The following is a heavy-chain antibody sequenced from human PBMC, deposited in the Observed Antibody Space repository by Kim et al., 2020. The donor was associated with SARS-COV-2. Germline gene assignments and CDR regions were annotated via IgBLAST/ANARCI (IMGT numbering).Heavy chain of an antibody. CDR1: GFTFSSYS. CDR3: ARERGIYGDEGWFDP. CDR2: ISSSSSYI. V-gene: IGHV3-21*01. D-gene: IGHD4-17*01. Sequence: GGSLRLSCAASGFTFSSYSMNWVRQAPGKGLEWVSSISSSSSYIYYADSVKGRFTISRDNAKNSLYLQMNSLRAEDTAVYYCARERGIYGDEGWFDPWGQGTLVTVSS. J-gene: IGHJ5*02.